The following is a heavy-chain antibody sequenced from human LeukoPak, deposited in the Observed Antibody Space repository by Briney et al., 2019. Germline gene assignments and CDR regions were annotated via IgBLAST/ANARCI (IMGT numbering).Heavy chain of an antibody. CDR2: ISRNGGGA. D-gene: IGHD5-24*01. Sequence: GGSLRLSCAASGFTFDEYGMSWVRQVPGKGLEWVSGISRNGGGAGYADSVKGRFTISRDNSKNSLYLQMNSLRAEDTALYYCAKDWSVGDGYNRGYYFDYWGQGTLVTVSS. J-gene: IGHJ4*02. CDR3: AKDWSVGDGYNRGYYFDY. V-gene: IGHV3-20*04. CDR1: GFTFDEYG.